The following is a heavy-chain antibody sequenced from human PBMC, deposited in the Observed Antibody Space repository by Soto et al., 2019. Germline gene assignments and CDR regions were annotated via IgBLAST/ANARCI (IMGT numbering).Heavy chain of an antibody. V-gene: IGHV2-5*02. CDR2: IYWDDAK. Sequence: QITLKESGPTLVKPTQTLTLTCTFSGFSLSTSGVGVGWIRQPPGKALEWLALIYWDDAKHYSPSLKSRLTNTKDTSKNQVVLKMTKMDPVDTATYYCAHKGGGDRILDYWGQGTLVTVSS. CDR3: AHKGGGDRILDY. D-gene: IGHD3-16*01. J-gene: IGHJ4*02. CDR1: GFSLSTSGVG.